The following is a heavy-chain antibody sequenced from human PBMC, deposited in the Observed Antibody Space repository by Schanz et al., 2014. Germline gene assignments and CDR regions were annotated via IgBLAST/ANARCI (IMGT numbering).Heavy chain of an antibody. CDR1: GFTFSTYA. J-gene: IGHJ4*02. Sequence: EVQLLDSGGGLVQPGGSLRLSCAASGFTFSTYAMSWVRQAPGKGLEWVSAISGSGGSTYYADSVKGRFTISRDNSKNTVYLQMNRLRAEDTAVYYCAKDPSHGDYDYYFDYWGQGTLVTVSS. V-gene: IGHV3-23*01. CDR2: ISGSGGST. CDR3: AKDPSHGDYDYYFDY. D-gene: IGHD3-22*01.